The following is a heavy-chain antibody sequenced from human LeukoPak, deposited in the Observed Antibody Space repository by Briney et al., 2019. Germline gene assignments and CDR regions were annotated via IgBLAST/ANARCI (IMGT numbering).Heavy chain of an antibody. CDR3: ARFRIVGAIDY. D-gene: IGHD1-26*01. CDR1: GGSFSGYY. J-gene: IGHJ4*02. CDR2: INHSGST. V-gene: IGHV4-34*01. Sequence: PSETLSLTCAVYGGSFSGYYWSRIRQPPGKGLEWIGEINHSGSTNYNPSLKSRVTISVDTSKNQFSLKLSSVTAADTAVYYCARFRIVGAIDYWGQGTLVTVSS.